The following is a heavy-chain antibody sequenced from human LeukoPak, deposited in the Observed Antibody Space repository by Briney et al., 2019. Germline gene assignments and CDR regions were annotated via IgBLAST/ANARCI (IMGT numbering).Heavy chain of an antibody. J-gene: IGHJ4*02. V-gene: IGHV3-49*04. CDR3: TRGYYYLY. CDR2: IRSKAYGATT. D-gene: IGHD3-10*01. Sequence: GGSLRLSCTASGFTFGDYAMSWVRQAPGKGLEWVGFIRSKAYGATTEYAASVKGGFTISRDDSKSIAYLQMNSLKTEDTAVYYCTRGYYYLYWGQGTLVTVSS. CDR1: GFTFGDYA.